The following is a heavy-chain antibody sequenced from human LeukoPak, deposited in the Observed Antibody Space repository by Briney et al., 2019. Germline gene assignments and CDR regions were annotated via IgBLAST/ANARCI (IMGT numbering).Heavy chain of an antibody. J-gene: IGHJ6*03. D-gene: IGHD2-21*02. Sequence: SCKASGYTFTSYYMHWVRQAPGKGLEYVSAITTNGGNTYYVNSVKGRFTISRDNTKNTLYLQMGSLRIEDMGVYYCARAGLPYHYYYYLDVWGKGTSVTISS. CDR1: GYTFTSYY. CDR2: ITTNGGNT. V-gene: IGHV3-64*01. CDR3: ARAGLPYHYYYYLDV.